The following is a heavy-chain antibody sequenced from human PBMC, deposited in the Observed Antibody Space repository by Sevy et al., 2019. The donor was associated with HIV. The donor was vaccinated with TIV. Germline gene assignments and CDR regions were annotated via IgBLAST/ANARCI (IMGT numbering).Heavy chain of an antibody. CDR1: GFTFSSYS. V-gene: IGHV3-21*01. J-gene: IGHJ4*02. D-gene: IGHD2-15*01. CDR2: ISSSSSYI. CDR3: ARGNCSGGSCFDY. Sequence: GGSLRLSCAASGFTFSSYSMNWVRQTPGKGLEWVSSISSSSSYIYYADSVKGRLTISRDNAKNSLYLQMNSLRAEETAVYYCARGNCSGGSCFDYWGQGTLVTVSS.